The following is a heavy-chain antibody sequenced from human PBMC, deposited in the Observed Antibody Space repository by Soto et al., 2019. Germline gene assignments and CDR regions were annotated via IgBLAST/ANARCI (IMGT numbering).Heavy chain of an antibody. V-gene: IGHV1-46*01. Sequence: ASVKVSCKASGYTFTSYYMHWVRQAPGQGLEWMGIINPSGGSTSYAQKFQGRVTMTRDTSTSTVYMELSSLRSEDTAVYYCARDWAYCTNGVCSPYGMDVGGQGTTVTVSS. CDR2: INPSGGST. D-gene: IGHD2-8*01. J-gene: IGHJ6*02. CDR1: GYTFTSYY. CDR3: ARDWAYCTNGVCSPYGMDV.